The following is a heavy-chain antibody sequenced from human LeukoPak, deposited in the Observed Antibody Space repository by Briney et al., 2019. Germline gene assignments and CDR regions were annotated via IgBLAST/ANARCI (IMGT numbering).Heavy chain of an antibody. CDR1: GGSISSGDYY. CDR3: ARDFSSSWSYGMDV. D-gene: IGHD6-13*01. CDR2: IYYSGST. V-gene: IGHV4-30-4*01. Sequence: SETLSLTCTVSGGSISSGDYYWSWIRQPPGKGLERIGYIYYSGSTYYNPSLKSRVTISVDTSKNQFSLKLSSVTAADTAVYYCARDFSSSWSYGMDVWGQGTTVTVSS. J-gene: IGHJ6*02.